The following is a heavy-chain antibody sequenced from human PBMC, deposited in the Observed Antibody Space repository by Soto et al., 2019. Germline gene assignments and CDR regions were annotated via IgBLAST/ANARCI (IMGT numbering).Heavy chain of an antibody. Sequence: GGSLRLSCAASGFTFSSYAMSWVRQAPGKGLEWVSAISGSGGSTYYADSVKGRFTISRDNSKNTLYLQMNSLRAEDTAVYYCAEIYYDSSGYYGGDAFDIWGQGTMVTVSS. J-gene: IGHJ3*02. CDR3: AEIYYDSSGYYGGDAFDI. V-gene: IGHV3-23*01. CDR2: ISGSGGST. D-gene: IGHD3-22*01. CDR1: GFTFSSYA.